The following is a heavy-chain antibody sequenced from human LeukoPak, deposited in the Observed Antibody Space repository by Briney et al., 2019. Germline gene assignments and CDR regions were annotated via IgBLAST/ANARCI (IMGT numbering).Heavy chain of an antibody. Sequence: PSETLSLTCTVSGGSISSSSFYWGWIRQPPGKGLEWIGSIYHSGSTYYNPSLKSRVTISVDTSKNQFSLKLSSVIAADTAVYYCARAHLGGSYYYYMDVWGKGTTVTVSS. CDR3: ARAHLGGSYYYYMDV. D-gene: IGHD3-3*02. CDR1: GGSISSSSFY. CDR2: IYHSGST. J-gene: IGHJ6*03. V-gene: IGHV4-39*07.